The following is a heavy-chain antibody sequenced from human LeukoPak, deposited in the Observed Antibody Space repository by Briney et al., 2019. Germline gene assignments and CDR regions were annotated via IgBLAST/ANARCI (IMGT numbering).Heavy chain of an antibody. Sequence: ASVKVSCKASGGTFSSYAISWVRQAPGQGLEWMGGIIPIFGTANYAQKFQGRVTITADESTSTAYMELSSLRSEDTAVYYCARDSSGVKAWFDPWGQGTLVTVSS. V-gene: IGHV1-69*13. CDR1: GGTFSSYA. CDR2: IIPIFGTA. CDR3: ARDSSGVKAWFDP. D-gene: IGHD7-27*01. J-gene: IGHJ5*02.